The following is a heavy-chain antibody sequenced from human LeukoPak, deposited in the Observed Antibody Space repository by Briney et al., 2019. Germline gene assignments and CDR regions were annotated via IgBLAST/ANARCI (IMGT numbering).Heavy chain of an antibody. Sequence: GASVKVSCKASGYTFTSYGISWVRQAPGQGLEWMGIINPSSGSTSYAQKFQGRVTMTRDTSTSTVYMELSSLRSEDTAIYYCARVLGAHRYGYIDHWGQGTLVTVSS. CDR3: ARVLGAHRYGYIDH. J-gene: IGHJ4*02. CDR1: GYTFTSYG. CDR2: INPSSGST. D-gene: IGHD5-18*01. V-gene: IGHV1-46*01.